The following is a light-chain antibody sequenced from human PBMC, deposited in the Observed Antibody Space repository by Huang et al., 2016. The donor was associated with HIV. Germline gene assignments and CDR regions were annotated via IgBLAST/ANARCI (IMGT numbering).Light chain of an antibody. V-gene: IGKV1-5*03. CDR2: KAS. CDR3: QQYNSYST. Sequence: DIQMTQSPSTLSASVGDRVTTICRASQSISSWLAWYQQKPGKAPKLLNYKASSLERGVPLRFSGSGSGTEFTLTISSLQTDDFATYYCQQYNSYSTFGQGTKVEIK. CDR1: QSISSW. J-gene: IGKJ1*01.